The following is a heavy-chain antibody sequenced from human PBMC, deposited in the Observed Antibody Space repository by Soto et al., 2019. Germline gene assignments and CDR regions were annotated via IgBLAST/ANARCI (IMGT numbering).Heavy chain of an antibody. Sequence: SETRSLTCIVSGESISSSSYYWGWIRQPPGKGLEWIGSIYYSGRTYYNPSFKSRVTISIDTSKNQFSLKLSSVTATDTAVYYCARQRTTVVTQAYFDFWGQGALVTVSS. CDR2: IYYSGRT. J-gene: IGHJ4*02. D-gene: IGHD2-21*02. CDR3: ARQRTTVVTQAYFDF. CDR1: GESISSSSYY. V-gene: IGHV4-39*01.